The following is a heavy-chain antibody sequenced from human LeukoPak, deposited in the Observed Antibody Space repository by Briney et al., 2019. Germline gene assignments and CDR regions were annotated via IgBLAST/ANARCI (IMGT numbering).Heavy chain of an antibody. V-gene: IGHV4-34*01. CDR2: INHSGST. D-gene: IGHD5-24*01. Sequence: SETLSLTCAVYGGSFSGYYWSWIRQPPGKGLEWIGEINHSGSTNYNPSLKSRVTISVDTSKNQFSLKLSSVTAADTAVYYCARGNYYYYYYYMDVRGKGTTVTISS. CDR3: ARGNYYYYYYYMDV. CDR1: GGSFSGYY. J-gene: IGHJ6*03.